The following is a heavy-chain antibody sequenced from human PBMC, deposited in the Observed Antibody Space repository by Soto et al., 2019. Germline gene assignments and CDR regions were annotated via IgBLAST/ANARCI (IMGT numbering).Heavy chain of an antibody. J-gene: IGHJ4*02. CDR3: ARTRGVSAPRL. V-gene: IGHV4-31*03. CDR1: GGSIISGGYY. CDR2: IYYSGST. D-gene: IGHD3-10*01. Sequence: PSETLSLTCSVSGGSIISGGYYWMWIRQHPGKGLEWIGYIYYSGSTYYNPSLKSRVTISVDTSKNQFSLKLSSVTAADTAVYYCARTRGVSAPRLWGQGTLVTVSS.